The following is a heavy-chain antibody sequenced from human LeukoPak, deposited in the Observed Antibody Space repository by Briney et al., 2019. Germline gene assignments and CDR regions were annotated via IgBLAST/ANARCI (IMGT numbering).Heavy chain of an antibody. V-gene: IGHV3-48*01. CDR3: ARTLVYAYFDY. D-gene: IGHD2-8*01. J-gene: IGHJ4*02. Sequence: GGSLRLSCAASGFTFSSYNMNWVRQAPGKGLEWVSYISSSNNIYYADSVKGRFTISRDNAKNSLYLQMNSLRAEDTAVYYCARTLVYAYFDYWGQGTLVTVSS. CDR1: GFTFSSYN. CDR2: ISSSNNI.